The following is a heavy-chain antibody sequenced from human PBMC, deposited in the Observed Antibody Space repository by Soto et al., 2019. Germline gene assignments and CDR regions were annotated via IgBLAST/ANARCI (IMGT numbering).Heavy chain of an antibody. J-gene: IGHJ4*02. CDR2: INPNSGDK. CDR1: GYTFTGYF. Sequence: QVQLVQSGAEVKKPGASVKVSRRASGYTFTGYFIHWVRQAPGQGLEWMGWINPNSGDKNYAQRFQGRVTMTRDTSVTTAYMEVYSLRSDDTAVYYCARANSGDDDEFDYWGQGTLVTVSS. CDR3: ARANSGDDDEFDY. V-gene: IGHV1-2*02. D-gene: IGHD5-12*01.